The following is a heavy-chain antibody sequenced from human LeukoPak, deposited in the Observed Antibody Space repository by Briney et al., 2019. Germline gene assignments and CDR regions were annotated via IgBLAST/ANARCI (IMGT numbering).Heavy chain of an antibody. CDR1: GFIFSNYE. J-gene: IGHJ3*02. D-gene: IGHD2-15*01. CDR2: ISSSGSTI. Sequence: GGSLRLSCGASGFIFSNYEMNWVRQAPGKGLEWVSYISSSGSTIYYADSVKGRFTISRDNAKNSLYLEMNSLRAGDTAVYYCAPLYCSGGSCYSHAFDIWGQGAMVIVSS. V-gene: IGHV3-48*03. CDR3: APLYCSGGSCYSHAFDI.